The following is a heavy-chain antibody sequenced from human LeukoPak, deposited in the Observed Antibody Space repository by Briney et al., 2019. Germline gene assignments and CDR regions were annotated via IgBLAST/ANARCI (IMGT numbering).Heavy chain of an antibody. Sequence: GGSLRLSCAASGFTFSDAWMSWVRQAPGKGLEWVGRIKSKTDGGTTDYAAPVKGRFTISRDDSKNTLYLQMNSLKTEDTAVYYCTTDLRYYDSSGYYDAFDIWGQGTMVTVSS. V-gene: IGHV3-15*01. J-gene: IGHJ3*02. D-gene: IGHD3-22*01. CDR2: IKSKTDGGTT. CDR3: TTDLRYYDSSGYYDAFDI. CDR1: GFTFSDAW.